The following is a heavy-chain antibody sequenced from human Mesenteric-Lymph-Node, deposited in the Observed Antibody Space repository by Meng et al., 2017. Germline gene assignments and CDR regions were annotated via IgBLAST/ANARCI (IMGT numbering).Heavy chain of an antibody. Sequence: GSLRLSCTVSGGSISSYYWSWIRQPPGKGLEWIGYIYYSGSTNYNPSLKSRVTISVDTSKNQFSLKLSSVTAADTAVYYCARAANIAARNFDYWGQGTLVTVSS. J-gene: IGHJ4*02. CDR2: IYYSGST. D-gene: IGHD6-6*01. V-gene: IGHV4-59*01. CDR1: GGSISSYY. CDR3: ARAANIAARNFDY.